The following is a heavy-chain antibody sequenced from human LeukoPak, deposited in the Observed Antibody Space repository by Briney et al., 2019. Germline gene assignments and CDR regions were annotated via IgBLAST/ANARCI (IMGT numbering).Heavy chain of an antibody. J-gene: IGHJ4*02. Sequence: GGSLRLSCAASGFTFSSYAMSWVRQAPGKGLEWVANIKQDGSEKYYVDSVKGRFTISRDNAKNSLYLQVNSLRAEDTAVYYCARDLYFDFWGQGTLVTVSS. CDR2: IKQDGSEK. V-gene: IGHV3-7*04. CDR1: GFTFSSYA. CDR3: ARDLYFDF.